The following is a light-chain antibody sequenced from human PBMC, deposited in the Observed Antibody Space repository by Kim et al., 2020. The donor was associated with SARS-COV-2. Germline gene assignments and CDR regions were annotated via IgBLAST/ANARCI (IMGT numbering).Light chain of an antibody. CDR1: SSDGGGYNY. Sequence: GQSITISCTGTSSDGGGYNYVSWYQQHPGKAPKLMIYDVSNRPSGVSNRFSGSNSANTASLTISGLQAEDEADYYCSSYTSSSTLVFGGGTKVTVL. V-gene: IGLV2-14*03. CDR2: DVS. J-gene: IGLJ2*01. CDR3: SSYTSSSTLV.